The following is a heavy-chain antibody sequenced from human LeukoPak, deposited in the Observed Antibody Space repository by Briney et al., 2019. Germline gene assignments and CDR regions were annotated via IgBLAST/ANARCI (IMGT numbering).Heavy chain of an antibody. CDR1: GFTFSSYD. V-gene: IGHV3-13*01. J-gene: IGHJ2*01. Sequence: GGSLRLSCAASGFTFSSYDMHWVRQATGKGLEWVSGIGTAGEIYYQVSVKGRFNISRENAQNSLYLQMNSLRAGDTAVYYCARAGYSRSWYSRYFDLWGRGTLVTVSS. CDR3: ARAGYSRSWYSRYFDL. D-gene: IGHD6-13*01. CDR2: IGTAGEI.